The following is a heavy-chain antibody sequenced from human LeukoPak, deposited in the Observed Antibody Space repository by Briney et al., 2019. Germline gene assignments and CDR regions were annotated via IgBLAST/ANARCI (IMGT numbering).Heavy chain of an antibody. D-gene: IGHD7-27*01. V-gene: IGHV4-30-2*01. Sequence: PSETLSLTCAVSGGSISSGGYSWSWIRQPPGKGLEWIGYIYHSGSTYYNPSLKSRVTISVDRSKNQFSLKLSSVTAADTAVYYCARGFERLGNNWFDPWGQGTLVTVSS. CDR1: GGSISSGGYS. CDR3: ARGFERLGNNWFDP. CDR2: IYHSGST. J-gene: IGHJ5*02.